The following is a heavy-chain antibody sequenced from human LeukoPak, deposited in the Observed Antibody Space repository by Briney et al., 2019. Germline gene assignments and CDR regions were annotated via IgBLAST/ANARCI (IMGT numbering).Heavy chain of an antibody. CDR3: ARSGSTLLSYYFDY. J-gene: IGHJ4*02. V-gene: IGHV3-30*03. CDR2: ISYDGSNK. D-gene: IGHD1-26*01. CDR1: GFTFSNYG. Sequence: GGSLRLSCAASGFTFSNYGMHWVRQAPGKGLEWVAVISYDGSNKYYAESAKGRFTISRDNSKNTLYLQMNSLRAEDTAVYYCARSGSTLLSYYFDYWGQGTLVTVSS.